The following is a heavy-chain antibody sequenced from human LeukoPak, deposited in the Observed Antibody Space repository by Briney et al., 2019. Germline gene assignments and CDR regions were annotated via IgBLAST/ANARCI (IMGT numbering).Heavy chain of an antibody. J-gene: IGHJ6*02. V-gene: IGHV3-48*04. CDR2: ISSSSSTI. Sequence: GGSLRLSCAASGFTFSSYSMNWVRQAPGKGLEWVSYISSSSSTIYYADSVKGRFTISRDNAKNSLYLQMNSLRAEDTAVYYCATLVVVAARGMDVWGQGTTVTVSS. CDR3: ATLVVVAARGMDV. D-gene: IGHD2-15*01. CDR1: GFTFSSYS.